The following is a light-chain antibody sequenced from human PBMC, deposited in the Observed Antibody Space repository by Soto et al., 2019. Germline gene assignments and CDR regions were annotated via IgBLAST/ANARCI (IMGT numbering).Light chain of an antibody. CDR3: LLFRGSPT. V-gene: IGKV3-20*01. J-gene: IGKJ3*01. Sequence: DIVLTQSPGTLSLSPGDRAALSCGASQSLSNNFLAWYQQKPGQAPRLLISGASSRATGIPDRFSGSGSGTDFTLTITRVEPEDFAVYYCLLFRGSPTFGPGSRVHI. CDR2: GAS. CDR1: QSLSNNF.